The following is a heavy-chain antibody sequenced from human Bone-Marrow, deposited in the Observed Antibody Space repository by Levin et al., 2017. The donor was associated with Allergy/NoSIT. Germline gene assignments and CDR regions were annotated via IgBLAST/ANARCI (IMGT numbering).Heavy chain of an antibody. Sequence: SQTLSLPCAISGDSVSSNIAAWNWIRQSPSRGLEWLGRTYYRSKWYNEYEASVRSRITINGDASKNQFSLHLNSVTPEDTAIYYCARDIYSWFDPWGQGTLVTVSS. J-gene: IGHJ5*02. D-gene: IGHD2-21*01. CDR1: GDSVSSNIAA. CDR2: TYYRSKWYN. CDR3: ARDIYSWFDP. V-gene: IGHV6-1*01.